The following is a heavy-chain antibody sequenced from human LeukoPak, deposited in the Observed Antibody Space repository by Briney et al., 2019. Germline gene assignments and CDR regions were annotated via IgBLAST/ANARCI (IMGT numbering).Heavy chain of an antibody. CDR2: IYHSGST. CDR1: GGSISTSHG. J-gene: IGHJ4*02. Sequence: SGTLSLTCTVSGGSISTSHGRGWARQPPGKGLEWIGEIYHSGSTTYNSSLKSRLTISIDKSKNHFSLNLRSVTAADTAVYYCARRYYGSGTNYFDYWGQGTLVTVSS. D-gene: IGHD3-10*01. CDR3: ARRYYGSGTNYFDY. V-gene: IGHV4-4*02.